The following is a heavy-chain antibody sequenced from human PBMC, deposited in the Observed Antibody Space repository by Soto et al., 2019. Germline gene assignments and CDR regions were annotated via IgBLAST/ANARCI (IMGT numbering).Heavy chain of an antibody. CDR1: GGTFSSYA. J-gene: IGHJ5*02. CDR3: ATGRFPAKNWFDP. D-gene: IGHD3-16*01. Sequence: GASVKVSCKASGGTFSSYAISWVRQAPGQGLEWMGGIIPIFGTAIYAQKFQGRVTMAEDTSTDTAYMELSSLRSEDTAVYYCATGRFPAKNWFDPWGQGTLVTVSS. CDR2: IIPIFGTA. V-gene: IGHV1-69*06.